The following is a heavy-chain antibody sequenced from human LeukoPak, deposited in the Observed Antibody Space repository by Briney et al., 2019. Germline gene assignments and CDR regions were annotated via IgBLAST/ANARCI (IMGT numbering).Heavy chain of an antibody. CDR3: ARGYCSGGSCYRYFDY. V-gene: IGHV4-59*01. Sequence: SETLSLTCTVSGGSISSYYWSWIRQPPGKGLEWIGYIYYSGSTNHNPSLKSRVTISVDTSKNQFSLKLSSVTAADTAVYYCARGYCSGGSCYRYFDYWGQGTLVTVSS. D-gene: IGHD2-15*01. CDR2: IYYSGST. CDR1: GGSISSYY. J-gene: IGHJ4*02.